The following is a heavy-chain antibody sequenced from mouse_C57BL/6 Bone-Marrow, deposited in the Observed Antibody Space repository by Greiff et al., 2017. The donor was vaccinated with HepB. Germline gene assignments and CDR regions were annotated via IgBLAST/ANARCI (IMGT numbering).Heavy chain of an antibody. CDR3: ARGAYDYPFAY. D-gene: IGHD2-4*01. Sequence: LQESGAELARPGASVKLSCKASGYTFTSYGISWVKQRTGQGLEWIGEIYPRSGNTYYNEKFKGKATLTADKSSSTAYMELRSLTSEDSAVYFCARGAYDYPFAYWGQGTLVTVSA. V-gene: IGHV1-81*01. J-gene: IGHJ3*01. CDR2: IYPRSGNT. CDR1: GYTFTSYG.